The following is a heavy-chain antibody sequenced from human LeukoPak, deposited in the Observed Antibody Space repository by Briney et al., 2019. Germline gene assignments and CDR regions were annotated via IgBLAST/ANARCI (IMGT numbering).Heavy chain of an antibody. CDR2: IKQDGSEK. D-gene: IGHD2-15*01. Sequence: GGSLRLSCAASGFTFSSYWMSWVRQAPGKGPEWVANIKQDGSEKYYVDSVKGRFTISRDNAKNSLYLQMNSLRAEDTAVYYCARIRGRLDYYYGMDVWGQGTTVTVSS. V-gene: IGHV3-7*01. CDR1: GFTFSSYW. J-gene: IGHJ6*02. CDR3: ARIRGRLDYYYGMDV.